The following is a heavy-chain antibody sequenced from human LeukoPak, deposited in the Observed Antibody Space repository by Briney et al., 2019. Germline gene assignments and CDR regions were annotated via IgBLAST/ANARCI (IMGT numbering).Heavy chain of an antibody. D-gene: IGHD2-21*02. Sequence: ASVKVSCKASGGTFSSYAISWVRQAPGQGLEWMGGIIPIFGTANYAQRFQGRVTITADGSTSTAYMELSSLRSEDTAVYYCASAYCGGDCHYDYWGQGTLATVSS. V-gene: IGHV1-69*13. CDR2: IIPIFGTA. CDR1: GGTFSSYA. J-gene: IGHJ4*02. CDR3: ASAYCGGDCHYDY.